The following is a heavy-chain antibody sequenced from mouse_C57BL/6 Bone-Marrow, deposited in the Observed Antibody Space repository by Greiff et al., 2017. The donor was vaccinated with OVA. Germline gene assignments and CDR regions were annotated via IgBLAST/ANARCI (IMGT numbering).Heavy chain of an antibody. V-gene: IGHV1-15*01. CDR2: IDPETGGT. CDR1: GYTFTDYE. J-gene: IGHJ2*01. Sequence: QVQLKESGAELVRPGASVTLSCKASGYTFTDYEMHWVKQTPVHGLEWIGAIDPETGGTAYNQKFKGKAILTADKSSSTAYMELRSLTSVDTSVYFSTRSYSNYGDIDYWGQGTTLTLSS. CDR3: TRSYSNYGDIDY. D-gene: IGHD2-5*01.